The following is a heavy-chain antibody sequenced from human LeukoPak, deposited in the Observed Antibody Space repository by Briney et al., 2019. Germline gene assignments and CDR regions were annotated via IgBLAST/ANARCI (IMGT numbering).Heavy chain of an antibody. J-gene: IGHJ4*02. V-gene: IGHV4-39*07. CDR2: IYYSGST. CDR1: GGSISSSSYY. D-gene: IGHD2-15*01. Sequence: KPSETLSLTCTVSGGSISSSSYYWGWIRQPPGKGLEWIGSIYYSGSTYYNPSLKSRVTISLDASKSHFSLKLTSVTAADTAVYYCARRYCSGGTCYGTYYFDSWGQGILVTVSS. CDR3: ARRYCSGGTCYGTYYFDS.